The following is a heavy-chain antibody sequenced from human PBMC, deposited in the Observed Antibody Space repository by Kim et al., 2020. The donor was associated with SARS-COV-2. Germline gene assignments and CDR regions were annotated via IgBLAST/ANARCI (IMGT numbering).Heavy chain of an antibody. CDR1: GGSFSGYY. D-gene: IGHD6-19*01. V-gene: IGHV4-34*01. CDR2: INHSGST. Sequence: SETLSLTCAVYGGSFSGYYWSWIRQPPGKGLEWIGEINHSGSTNYNPSLKSRVTISVDTSKNQFSLKLSSVTAADTAVYYCARVKGSGKRRDAFDIWGQGTMVTVSS. J-gene: IGHJ3*02. CDR3: ARVKGSGKRRDAFDI.